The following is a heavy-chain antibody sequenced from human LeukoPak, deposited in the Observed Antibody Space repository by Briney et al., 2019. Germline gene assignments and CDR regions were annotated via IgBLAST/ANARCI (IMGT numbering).Heavy chain of an antibody. CDR2: FDPEDGET. D-gene: IGHD3-3*01. J-gene: IGHJ6*02. V-gene: IGHV1-24*01. Sequence: ASVNVSCKVSGDTLTEFAMHWVRQAPGKGLEWMGGFDPEDGETIYAQKFQGRVIMSEDTSTDTAYMELSSLRSEDTAVYYCAADRFSIFGVVITPKNYYGMDVWGQGTTVTVSS. CDR3: AADRFSIFGVVITPKNYYGMDV. CDR1: GDTLTEFA.